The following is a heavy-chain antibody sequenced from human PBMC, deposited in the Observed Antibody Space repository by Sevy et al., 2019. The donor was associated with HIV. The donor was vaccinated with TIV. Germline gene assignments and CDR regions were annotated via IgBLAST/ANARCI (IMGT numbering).Heavy chain of an antibody. CDR3: ARSFRLTGTTPCDY. D-gene: IGHD1-20*01. CDR1: GYTFTSYG. J-gene: IGHJ4*02. CDR2: ISAYNGNT. Sequence: ASVKVSCKASGYTFTSYGISWVRRAPGQGLEWMGWISAYNGNTNYAQKLQGRVTMTTDTSTSTAYMELRSLRSDDTAVYYCARSFRLTGTTPCDYWGQGTLVTVSS. V-gene: IGHV1-18*01.